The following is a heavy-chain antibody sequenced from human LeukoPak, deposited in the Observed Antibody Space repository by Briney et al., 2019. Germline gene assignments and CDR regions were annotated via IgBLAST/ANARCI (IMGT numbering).Heavy chain of an antibody. D-gene: IGHD3-22*01. CDR2: IYYSGST. V-gene: IGHV4-59*08. J-gene: IGHJ4*02. Sequence: PSETLSLTCTVSGGSISSCYWSWIRQPPGKGLEWIGYIYYSGSTNYNPSLKSRVTISVDTSKNQFSLKLSSVTAADTAVYYCAAATYYYDSSLDYWGQGTLVTVSS. CDR3: AAATYYYDSSLDY. CDR1: GGSISSCY.